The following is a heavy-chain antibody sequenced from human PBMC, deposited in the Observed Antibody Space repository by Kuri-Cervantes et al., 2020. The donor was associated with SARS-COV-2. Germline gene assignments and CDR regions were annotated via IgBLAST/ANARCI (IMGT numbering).Heavy chain of an antibody. Sequence: GESLKISCAASGFTFSSYSMNWVRQAPGKGLEWVSAISGSGGSTYYADSVKGRFTISRDNSKNTLYLQMNSLRAEDTAVYYCAKAAAAAGNTKYYYYYYMDVWGKGTTVTVSS. CDR3: AKAAAAAGNTKYYYYYYMDV. J-gene: IGHJ6*03. CDR1: GFTFSSYS. V-gene: IGHV3-23*01. D-gene: IGHD6-13*01. CDR2: ISGSGGST.